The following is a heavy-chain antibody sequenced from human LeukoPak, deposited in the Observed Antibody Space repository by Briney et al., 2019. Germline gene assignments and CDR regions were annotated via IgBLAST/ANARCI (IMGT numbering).Heavy chain of an antibody. V-gene: IGHV3-21*01. J-gene: IGHJ4*02. Sequence: GGSLRLSCAASGFTFSSYSMNWVRQAPGKGLEWVSSISSSSSYIYYADSVKGRFTISRDNAKNSLYLQMNSLRAEDTAVYYCARGSQWLVCDYWGQGTLATVSS. CDR3: ARGSQWLVCDY. CDR2: ISSSSSYI. D-gene: IGHD6-19*01. CDR1: GFTFSSYS.